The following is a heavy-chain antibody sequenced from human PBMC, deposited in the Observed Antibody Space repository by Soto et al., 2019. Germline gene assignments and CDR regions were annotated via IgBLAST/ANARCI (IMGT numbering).Heavy chain of an antibody. J-gene: IGHJ3*02. V-gene: IGHV5-51*01. CDR2: IYPGGSDT. CDR1: VYSLTRYW. Sequence: ASVKNSRKGSVYSLTRYWVLRVRQMPGKGLEWMGIIYPGGSDTRYSPSFQGQVTISADKSISTAYLQWSSLKASDTAMYYCARRAPAGAFDIWGQGTMVTVSS. CDR3: ARRAPAGAFDI. D-gene: IGHD1-1*01.